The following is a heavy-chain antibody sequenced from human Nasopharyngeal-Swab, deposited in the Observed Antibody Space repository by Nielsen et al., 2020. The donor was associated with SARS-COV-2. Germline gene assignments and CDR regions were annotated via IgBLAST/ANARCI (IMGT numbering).Heavy chain of an antibody. V-gene: IGHV4-59*01. CDR2: IYYSGST. J-gene: IGHJ2*01. Sequence: SETLSLTCTVSGGSISSYYWSWIRQPPGKGLEWIGYIYYSGSTNYNPSLKSRVTISVDTSKNQFSLKLSSVTAADTAIYYCAGDGRSSWYFDLWGRGTLVTVSS. CDR1: GGSISSYY. CDR3: AGDGRSSWYFDL.